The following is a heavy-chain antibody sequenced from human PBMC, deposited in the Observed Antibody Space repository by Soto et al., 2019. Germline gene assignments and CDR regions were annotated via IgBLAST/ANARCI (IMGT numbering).Heavy chain of an antibody. CDR3: VRGGYCSGGSCYLGWYNWFDP. CDR1: GGSISSGGYS. CDR2: IYHSGST. D-gene: IGHD2-15*01. Sequence: QLQLQESGSGLVKPSQTLSLTCAVSGGSISSGGYSWSWIRQPPGKGLEWIGYIYHSGSTYYNPSLKSRVTISVDRSKNQFSLKLSSVTAADTAVYYCVRGGYCSGGSCYLGWYNWFDPWGQGTLVTVSS. J-gene: IGHJ5*02. V-gene: IGHV4-30-2*01.